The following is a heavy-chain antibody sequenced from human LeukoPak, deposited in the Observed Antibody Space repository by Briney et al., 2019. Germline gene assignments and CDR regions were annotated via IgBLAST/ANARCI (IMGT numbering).Heavy chain of an antibody. Sequence: GGSLRLSCAASGFTFSSSDMHWVRQVIGKGLEWVSAIGTVGDTYYSDSVKGRFTISRDNSKNTLYLQMNSLRAEDTAVYYCAKDSKVAAGKNHWGQGTLVTVSS. CDR3: AKDSKVAAGKNH. CDR2: IGTVGDT. D-gene: IGHD6-13*01. V-gene: IGHV3-13*01. J-gene: IGHJ5*02. CDR1: GFTFSSSD.